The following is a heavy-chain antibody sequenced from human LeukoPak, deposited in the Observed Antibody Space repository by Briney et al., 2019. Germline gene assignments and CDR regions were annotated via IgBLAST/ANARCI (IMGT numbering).Heavy chain of an antibody. Sequence: PGGSLRLSCAASGFSFDNDAMSWVRQAPGKGLEWVSDINAFGGATYYADSVKGRFTISRDNSNNILYLQMNSLRAEDTALYYCAKEKSFTGPADGWGQGTLVTVSS. J-gene: IGHJ4*02. V-gene: IGHV3-23*01. CDR1: GFSFDNDA. D-gene: IGHD1-14*01. CDR3: AKEKSFTGPADG. CDR2: INAFGGAT.